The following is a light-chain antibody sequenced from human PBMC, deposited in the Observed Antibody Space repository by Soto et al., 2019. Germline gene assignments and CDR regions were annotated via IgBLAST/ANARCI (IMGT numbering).Light chain of an antibody. CDR3: QVWDSSRDHGV. CDR1: NIGGKS. V-gene: IGLV3-21*04. CDR2: YDS. J-gene: IGLJ3*02. Sequence: SYELTQPPSVSVAPGKTARITCGGNNIGGKSVHWYQQKPGQAPVLVIYYDSDRPSGIPERFSGSNSGNTATLTISRVEAGDEADYYCQVWDSSRDHGVFGGGTKLTVL.